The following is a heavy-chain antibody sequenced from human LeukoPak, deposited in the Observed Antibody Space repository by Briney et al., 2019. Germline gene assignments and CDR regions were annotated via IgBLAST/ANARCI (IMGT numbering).Heavy chain of an antibody. CDR1: GITVSTNY. V-gene: IGHV3-66*01. CDR2: IYSGGGT. CDR3: ARDSTTYYYDSSGYLDY. Sequence: GRSLRLSCAASGITVSTNYMSWVRQAPGKGLEWVSIIYSGGGTYYADSVKGRFTISRENSKNTLWPQMNSLRAEDTAVYYCARDSTTYYYDSSGYLDYWGQGTLVTVSS. D-gene: IGHD3-22*01. J-gene: IGHJ4*02.